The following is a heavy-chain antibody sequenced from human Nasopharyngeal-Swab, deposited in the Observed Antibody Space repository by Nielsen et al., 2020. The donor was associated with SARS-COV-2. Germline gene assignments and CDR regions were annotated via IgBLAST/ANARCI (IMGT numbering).Heavy chain of an antibody. CDR2: IYYSGST. D-gene: IGHD3-22*01. CDR1: GGSISSSSYY. Sequence: SETLSLTCTVSGGSISSSSYYWGWIRQPPGKGLEWIGSIYYSGSTDYNPSLKSRVTISVDTSKNQFSLKLSSVTAADTAVYYCARLPYDSSGYHTFDYWGQGTLVTVSS. CDR3: ARLPYDSSGYHTFDY. J-gene: IGHJ4*02. V-gene: IGHV4-39*07.